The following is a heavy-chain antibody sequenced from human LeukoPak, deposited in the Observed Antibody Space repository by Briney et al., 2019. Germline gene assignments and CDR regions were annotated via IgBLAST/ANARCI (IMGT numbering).Heavy chain of an antibody. D-gene: IGHD6-13*01. V-gene: IGHV5-51*01. J-gene: IGHJ4*02. CDR2: ISSGDSDT. CDR1: GYSFTSYW. Sequence: GESLKISCKGSGYSFTSYWIAWVRQMPGKGLEWMGIISSGDSDTRYSPSFQGQVTISADRSISTAYLQWTSLKVSDTAMYYCASLIGAAGTPTYFDYWGQGTLVTVSS. CDR3: ASLIGAAGTPTYFDY.